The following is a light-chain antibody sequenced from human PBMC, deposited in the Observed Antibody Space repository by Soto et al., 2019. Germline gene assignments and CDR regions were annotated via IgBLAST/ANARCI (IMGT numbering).Light chain of an antibody. CDR2: ATS. V-gene: IGKV3-20*01. Sequence: EIVLTQSPGTLSLSPGERATLSCRTSQSISSSYLAWSQQKPGQAPRLLISATSSRATGVPDRFSGSGSGTDFTLTISRLEPEGSAVYYCHPYVSSPPAWAFGQGTKVEIK. CDR1: QSISSSY. CDR3: HPYVSSPPAWA. J-gene: IGKJ1*01.